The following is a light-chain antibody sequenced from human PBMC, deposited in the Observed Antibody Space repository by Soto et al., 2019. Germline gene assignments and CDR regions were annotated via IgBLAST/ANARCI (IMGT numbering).Light chain of an antibody. CDR3: SSYTSDV. Sequence: QPALTQPASVSGSPGQSITISCTGTSSDVGTYKYVSWYQQQPGKAPKLLIYEVSNRPSGVSNRFSGSKSGNTASLTISGLQAEDEADYYCSSYTSDVFGSGTKVTVL. J-gene: IGLJ1*01. V-gene: IGLV2-14*01. CDR1: SSDVGTYKY. CDR2: EVS.